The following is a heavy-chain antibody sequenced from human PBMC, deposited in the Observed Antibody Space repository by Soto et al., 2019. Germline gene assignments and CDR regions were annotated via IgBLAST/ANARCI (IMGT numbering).Heavy chain of an antibody. D-gene: IGHD6-13*01. CDR2: IYYSGST. V-gene: IGHV4-61*08. CDR3: ARVRGTAGKRYFDY. CDR1: GDSISSCGYS. Sequence: SETLSLTCTVSGDSISSCGYSWSWIRQPPQKGLQWIGYIYYSGSTSYSPSLKSRVTISVDSSKNQFSLKLDSVTPADTAVYYCARVRGTAGKRYFDYWGPGTPVTVSS. J-gene: IGHJ4*02.